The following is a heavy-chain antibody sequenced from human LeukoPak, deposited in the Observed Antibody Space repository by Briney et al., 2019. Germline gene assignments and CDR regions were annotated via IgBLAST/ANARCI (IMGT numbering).Heavy chain of an antibody. D-gene: IGHD3-16*02. CDR1: GGSISSYY. Sequence: SETLSLTCTVSGGSISSYYWSWIRQPAGKGLEWIGRIYTSGSTNYNPSLKSRVTISVDTSKNQFSLKLSSVTAADTAVYYCARGRTTYDYVWGSYRPPDYWGQGTLVTVSS. V-gene: IGHV4-4*07. CDR2: IYTSGST. CDR3: ARGRTTYDYVWGSYRPPDY. J-gene: IGHJ4*02.